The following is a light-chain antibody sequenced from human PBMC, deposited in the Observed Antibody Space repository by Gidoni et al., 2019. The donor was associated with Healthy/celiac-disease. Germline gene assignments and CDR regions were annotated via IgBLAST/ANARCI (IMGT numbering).Light chain of an antibody. Sequence: ETVLTPSPVTLSVSSGERAALSCRASETIDYKLAWYQQKPGQAPRLLSYGASIRATGVPDRFRGSGSGTEFTLTISSLQSEDFAFYYCQQYSNWPPFTFGGGTKVEMK. CDR2: GAS. CDR3: QQYSNWPPFT. V-gene: IGKV3-15*01. CDR1: ETIDYK. J-gene: IGKJ4*01.